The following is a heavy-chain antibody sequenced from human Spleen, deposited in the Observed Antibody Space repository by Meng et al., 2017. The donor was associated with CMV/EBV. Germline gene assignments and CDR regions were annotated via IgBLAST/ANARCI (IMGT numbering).Heavy chain of an antibody. Sequence: GESLKLSCAASGFIFSDYYMSGIRQAPGKGLEWVAYISATGGSIYYADSVKGRFTISRDNSKNTLYLQVNSLRAEDTAVYYCAKWRSGYLNYYYGMDVWGQGTTVTVSS. J-gene: IGHJ6*02. CDR2: ISATGGSI. V-gene: IGHV3-11*01. CDR1: GFIFSDYY. CDR3: AKWRSGYLNYYYGMDV. D-gene: IGHD3-3*01.